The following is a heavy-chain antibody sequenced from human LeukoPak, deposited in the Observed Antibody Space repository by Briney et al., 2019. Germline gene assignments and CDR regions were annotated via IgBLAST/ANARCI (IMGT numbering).Heavy chain of an antibody. CDR3: AREGLAAAAYDY. CDR1: GFTFSSYS. D-gene: IGHD6-25*01. CDR2: ISSSSSYI. J-gene: IGHJ4*02. Sequence: GGSLRLSCAASGFTFSSYSMNWVRQAPGKGLEWVSSISSSSSYIYYADSVKGRFTISRDNAKNSLYLQMNSLRAEDTAVYYCAREGLAAAAYDYWGQGTLVTVSS. V-gene: IGHV3-21*01.